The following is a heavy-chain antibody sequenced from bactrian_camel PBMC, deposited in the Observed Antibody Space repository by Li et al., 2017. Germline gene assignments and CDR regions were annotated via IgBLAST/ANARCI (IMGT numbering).Heavy chain of an antibody. CDR2: IDTDGRT. Sequence: VQLVESGGGSVQPGGSLRLSCGASGYTYSSNCMGWFRQAPGKEREGVAAIDTDGRTSYADSVKGRFTISGDNHKNILYLQMNSLKVEDTAMYYCAADFHAIGPIDVSSFRRYAGSWYDHWGKGTQVTVS. CDR3: AADFHAIGPIDVSSFRRYAGSWYDH. J-gene: IGHJ4*01. D-gene: IGHD2*01. CDR1: GYTYSSNC. V-gene: IGHV3S53*01.